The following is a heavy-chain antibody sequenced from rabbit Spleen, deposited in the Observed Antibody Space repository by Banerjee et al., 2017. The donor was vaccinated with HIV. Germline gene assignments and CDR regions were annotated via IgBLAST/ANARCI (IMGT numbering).Heavy chain of an antibody. CDR1: GFPFSSTYD. J-gene: IGHJ4*01. D-gene: IGHD2-1*01. CDR2: NDGASGST. CDR3: ARDTRGDGLPFNF. Sequence: QEQLEESGGDLVKPEGSLTLTCTASGFPFSSTYDMCWVRQAPGKGLEWIGCNDGASGSTYYASWAKGRFTISKTSSTTVTLQMTSLTAADTAAYFCARDTRGDGLPFNFWGPGTLVTVS. V-gene: IGHV1S45*01.